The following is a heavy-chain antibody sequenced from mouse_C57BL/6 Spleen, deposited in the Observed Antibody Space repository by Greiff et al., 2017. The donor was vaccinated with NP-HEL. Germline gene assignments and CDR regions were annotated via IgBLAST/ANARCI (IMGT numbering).Heavy chain of an antibody. J-gene: IGHJ4*01. V-gene: IGHV2-2*01. Sequence: QVQLQQSGPGLVQPSQSLSITCTVSGFSLTSYGVHWVRQSPGKGLEWLGVIWSGGSTDYNAAFISRLSISKDNSTGQVSFKMNSLQADDTAIYYCARRVAPNAMGGWGKGTSVTVSS. CDR2: IWSGGST. CDR1: GFSLTSYG. D-gene: IGHD1-1*02. CDR3: ARRVAPNAMGG.